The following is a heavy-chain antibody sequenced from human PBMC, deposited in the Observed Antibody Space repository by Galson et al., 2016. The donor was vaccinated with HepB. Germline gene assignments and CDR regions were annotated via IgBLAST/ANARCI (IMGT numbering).Heavy chain of an antibody. Sequence: LSXTXAVXXGSFSGXXWTXXXQPPGEGLXXIGEINLGXXTNCNASLKSRVTISLDTSKNPFSLKLNSVXXADTXVYYFAGQPVTPXYFDSWXQGTLVTXXS. CDR3: AGQPVTPXYFDS. D-gene: IGHD1-1*01. CDR2: INLGXXT. CDR1: XGSFSGXX. V-gene: IGHV4-34*01. J-gene: IGHJ4*02.